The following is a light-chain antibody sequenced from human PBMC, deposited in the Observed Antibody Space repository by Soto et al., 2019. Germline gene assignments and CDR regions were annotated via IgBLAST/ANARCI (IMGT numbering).Light chain of an antibody. CDR2: AAS. Sequence: DIQMTQSPSTLSGSVGDRVTITCRASQTISSWLAWYQQKPGKAPKLLIYAASSLESGVPSRFSGSGSGTDFTLTISSLQSDDFATYYCQQYDTFSGTFGPGTKVDIK. CDR1: QTISSW. CDR3: QQYDTFSGT. V-gene: IGKV1-5*01. J-gene: IGKJ1*01.